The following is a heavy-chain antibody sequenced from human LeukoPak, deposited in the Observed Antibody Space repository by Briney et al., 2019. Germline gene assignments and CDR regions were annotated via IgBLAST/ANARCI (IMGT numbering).Heavy chain of an antibody. Sequence: PGGSLRLSCAASGFTFGSYAMYWVRQAPGKGLEWVSGIFGSGGSTHYADSVKDRFTISRDNSKNTVYLQMNSLRAEDTAVYYCAKTTTGYSSGRFPGWPVDYWGQGTLVTVSS. D-gene: IGHD6-19*01. J-gene: IGHJ4*02. V-gene: IGHV3-23*01. CDR3: AKTTTGYSSGRFPGWPVDY. CDR2: IFGSGGST. CDR1: GFTFGSYA.